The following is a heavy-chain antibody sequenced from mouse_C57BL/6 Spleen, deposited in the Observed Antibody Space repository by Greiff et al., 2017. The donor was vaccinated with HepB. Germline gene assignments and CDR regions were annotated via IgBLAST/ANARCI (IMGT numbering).Heavy chain of an antibody. Sequence: VQLQQSGPELVKPGASVKISCKASGYAFSSSWMNWVKQRPGKGLEWIGRIYPGDGDTNYNGKFKGKATLTADKSSSTAYMQLSSLTSEDSAVYFCARGYGNYYAMDYWGQGTSVTVSS. D-gene: IGHD2-1*01. V-gene: IGHV1-82*01. CDR2: IYPGDGDT. CDR1: GYAFSSSW. J-gene: IGHJ4*01. CDR3: ARGYGNYYAMDY.